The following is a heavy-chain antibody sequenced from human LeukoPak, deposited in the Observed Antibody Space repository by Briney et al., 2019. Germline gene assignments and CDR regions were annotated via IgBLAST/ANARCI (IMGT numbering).Heavy chain of an antibody. CDR3: ARDLDYYATDH. J-gene: IGHJ5*02. D-gene: IGHD3/OR15-3a*01. CDR2: IGKDGSGN. CDR1: GFSLSRYW. V-gene: IGHV3-7*01. Sequence: GGSLRLSCAASGFSLSRYWMSWVRQAPGKGLEWVANIGKDGSGNHYVDSVEGRFTISRDNAKNSLYLQMNSLRADDTAVYYCARDLDYYATDHGGQGTLVTVSS.